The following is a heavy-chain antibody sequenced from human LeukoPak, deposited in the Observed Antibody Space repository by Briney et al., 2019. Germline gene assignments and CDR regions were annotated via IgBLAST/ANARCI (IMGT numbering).Heavy chain of an antibody. Sequence: ASVKVSCKSSGYTFTGYHMHWVRQAPGQGLEWMGRINPNSGDTNNAQKFQGRVTMTRDTSISTAYMVLSRLTSDDTAVYYCARDYCSSTSCLFDYWGQGTLVTVSS. J-gene: IGHJ4*02. D-gene: IGHD2-2*01. V-gene: IGHV1-2*06. CDR2: INPNSGDT. CDR1: GYTFTGYH. CDR3: ARDYCSSTSCLFDY.